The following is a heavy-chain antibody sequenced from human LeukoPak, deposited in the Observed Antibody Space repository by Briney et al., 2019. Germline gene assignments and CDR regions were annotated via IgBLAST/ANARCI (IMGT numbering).Heavy chain of an antibody. CDR1: GGTFSSSA. Sequence: GPSVRVSCKASGGTFSSSAISWVRQAPGQGLEWMGGIIAIFGTANYAQKFQGRVTITADESTSTAYMELSSLRSEDTAVYYCASYCGGDCYHPEYFQHWGQGTLVTVSS. CDR3: ASYCGGDCYHPEYFQH. V-gene: IGHV1-69*01. CDR2: IIAIFGTA. J-gene: IGHJ1*01. D-gene: IGHD2-21*02.